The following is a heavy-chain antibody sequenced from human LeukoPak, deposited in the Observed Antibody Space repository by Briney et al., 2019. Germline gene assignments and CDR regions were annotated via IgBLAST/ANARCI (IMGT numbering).Heavy chain of an antibody. V-gene: IGHV5-10-1*04. D-gene: IGHD6-19*01. CDR3: ARQDDCGWYECPIDY. CDR1: GYSFTSYW. Sequence: GESLKISCKGSGYSFTSYWISWVRQMPGKGLEWMGRIDPSDSYTNYSPSFPGQVTISADKSISTAYLQWSSLKASDTAMHYCARQDDCGWYECPIDYWGQGTLVTVSS. J-gene: IGHJ4*02. CDR2: IDPSDSYT.